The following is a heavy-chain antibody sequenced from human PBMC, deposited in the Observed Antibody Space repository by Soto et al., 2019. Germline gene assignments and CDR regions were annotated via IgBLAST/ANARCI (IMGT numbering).Heavy chain of an antibody. CDR2: IKRKADGGTT. Sequence: GGSLRLSCAASGFTFSNAWMSWVRQAPGKGLEWVGRIKRKADGGTTDYVAPVNGRFTISRDDSKNTLFLQMDSLKTDDTAVYYCATDPLDCWGQGTLVTVSS. V-gene: IGHV3-15*01. CDR1: GFTFSNAW. J-gene: IGHJ4*02. CDR3: ATDPLDC.